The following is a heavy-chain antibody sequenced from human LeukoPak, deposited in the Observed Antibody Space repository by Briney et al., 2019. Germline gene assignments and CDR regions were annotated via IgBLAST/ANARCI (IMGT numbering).Heavy chain of an antibody. D-gene: IGHD3-10*01. CDR3: ARNYYCSGSYVD. CDR2: IIPIFGTA. J-gene: IGHJ4*02. Sequence: ASVKVSCKASGYTFTSYYIRWVRQAPGQGLEWMGGIIPIFGTANYAQKFQGRVTITGDKSTSTAYMELSSLRSEDTAVYYCARNYYCSGSYVDWGQGTLVTVSS. CDR1: GYTFTSYY. V-gene: IGHV1-69*06.